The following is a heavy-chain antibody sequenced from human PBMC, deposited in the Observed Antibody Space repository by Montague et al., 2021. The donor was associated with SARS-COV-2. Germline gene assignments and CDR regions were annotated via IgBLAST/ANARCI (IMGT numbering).Heavy chain of an antibody. Sequence: SETLSLTCSVSGGSINNYYWGWVRQPPGKGLEWIGYIYYSGSVTTSYNPSLKSRVSISVDTSENQFSLKLTSVTAAGTAVYYCARRGGGEVFARFMYWYFDVWSRGSLVTVSS. D-gene: IGHD2-21*01. J-gene: IGHJ2*01. CDR1: GGSINNYY. CDR3: ARRGGGEVFARFMYWYFDV. CDR2: IYYSGSVTT. V-gene: IGHV4-59*13.